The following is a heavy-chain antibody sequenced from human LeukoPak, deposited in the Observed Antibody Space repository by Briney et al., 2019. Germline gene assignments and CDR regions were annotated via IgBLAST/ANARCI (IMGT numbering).Heavy chain of an antibody. D-gene: IGHD3-3*01. V-gene: IGHV3-48*04. Sequence: GGSLRLSCAASGFTFNSFGMSWVRQAPGKGLEWLSYISSSTIYYADSVRGRFTISRDNAKNSLYLQMNSLRAADTAVYYCGRDRLIGGLDPWGQGTLVTVSS. CDR3: GRDRLIGGLDP. CDR1: GFTFNSFG. CDR2: ISSSTI. J-gene: IGHJ5*02.